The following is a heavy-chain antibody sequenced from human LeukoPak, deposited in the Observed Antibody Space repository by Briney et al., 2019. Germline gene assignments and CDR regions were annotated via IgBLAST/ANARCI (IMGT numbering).Heavy chain of an antibody. J-gene: IGHJ4*02. CDR1: GFTFSTYW. D-gene: IGHD3-22*01. CDR2: INQDGSEK. CDR3: ARDRALYDSRRGYYYTEDDY. Sequence: GGSLRLSCAASGFTFSTYWMSWVRQAPGKGLEWVANINQDGSEKYSVDSVKGRFTISRDNAKSSLYLQMNSLRADDTAVYYCARDRALYDSRRGYYYTEDDYWGQGTLVTVSS. V-gene: IGHV3-7*01.